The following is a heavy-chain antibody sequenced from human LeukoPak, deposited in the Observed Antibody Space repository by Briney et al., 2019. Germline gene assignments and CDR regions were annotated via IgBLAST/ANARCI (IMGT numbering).Heavy chain of an antibody. D-gene: IGHD3-10*01. CDR3: ARVGFGDSLPGY. V-gene: IGHV3-11*05. Sequence: PGGSLSLSCAASGFTFSDHYMSWIRQAPGKGLEWVSYISGSRVYTNYADSVKGRFTISRDNAKNSLYLQMNSLRAEDTAVYYCARVGFGDSLPGYWGQGTLVTVSS. CDR1: GFTFSDHY. CDR2: ISGSRVYT. J-gene: IGHJ4*02.